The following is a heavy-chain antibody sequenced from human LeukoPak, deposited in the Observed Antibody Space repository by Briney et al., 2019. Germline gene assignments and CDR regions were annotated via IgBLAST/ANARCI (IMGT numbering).Heavy chain of an antibody. Sequence: GGSLRLSCAASGFTFSSYWMSWVRQAPGKRLEWVANIKQDGSEKYYVDSVKGRFTISRDNAKNSLYLQMNSLRAEDTAVYYCASRASSGWYYYYYYMDVWGKGTTVTVSS. CDR3: ASRASSGWYYYYYYMDV. J-gene: IGHJ6*03. V-gene: IGHV3-7*01. CDR2: IKQDGSEK. CDR1: GFTFSSYW. D-gene: IGHD6-19*01.